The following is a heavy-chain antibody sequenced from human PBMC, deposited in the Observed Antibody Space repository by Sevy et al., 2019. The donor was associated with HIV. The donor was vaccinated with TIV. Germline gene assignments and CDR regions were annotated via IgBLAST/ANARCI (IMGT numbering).Heavy chain of an antibody. D-gene: IGHD6-25*01. CDR3: WRGARGYYYFDY. Sequence: SETLSLTCTVSAGSISSSYWSWIRQPAGKGLEWIGRIYSSGNTNYNPSLKSRVTMSVDTSKNQFSLKLSSVTAADTAVYHCWRGARGYYYFDYWGQGTLVTVSS. CDR2: IYSSGNT. V-gene: IGHV4-4*07. CDR1: AGSISSSY. J-gene: IGHJ4*02.